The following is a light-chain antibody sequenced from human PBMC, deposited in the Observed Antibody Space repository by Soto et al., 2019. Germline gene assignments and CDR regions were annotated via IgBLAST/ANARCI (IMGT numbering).Light chain of an antibody. V-gene: IGKV3-15*01. CDR1: QSVGVD. CDR3: QQYYNWPPYT. CDR2: GAS. J-gene: IGKJ2*01. Sequence: EIVMTRSPAILSVSPGERASLSCRATQSVGVDLAWYQQRPGQAPRLLIFGASTRAAGIPARFSGGGSGTEFTLTINNLQSEDFAVYYCQQYYNWPPYTYGQGTKLEIK.